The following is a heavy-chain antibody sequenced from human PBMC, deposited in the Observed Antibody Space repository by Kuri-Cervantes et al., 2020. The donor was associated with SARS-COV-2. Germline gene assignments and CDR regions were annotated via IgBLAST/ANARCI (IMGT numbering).Heavy chain of an antibody. CDR1: GGSISSYY. J-gene: IGHJ4*02. Sequence: SETLSLTCTVSGGSISSYYWSWIRQPAGKGLEWIGRIYTIGSTNYNPSLESRVTMSVDTSKNQFSLKLRSVTAADTAVYYCARVLCRGSASRGRVTEYYLDYWGQGTLVTVSS. V-gene: IGHV4-4*07. CDR2: IYTIGST. D-gene: IGHD6-25*01. CDR3: ARVLCRGSASRGRVTEYYLDY.